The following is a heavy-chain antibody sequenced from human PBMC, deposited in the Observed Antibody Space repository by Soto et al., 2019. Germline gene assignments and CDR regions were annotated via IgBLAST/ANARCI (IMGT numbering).Heavy chain of an antibody. CDR1: GYTFTSYG. D-gene: IGHD6-13*01. CDR3: ASLIRGPGPGIAAAGWFDP. V-gene: IGHV1-18*01. CDR2: ISAYSGNT. Sequence: GTSVKVSCKASGYTFTSYGISWVRQAPGQGLEWMGWISAYSGNTNYTQKLQGRVTMTTDTSTSTAYMELRNLRSEDTAVYYCASLIRGPGPGIAAAGWFDPWGQGTLVTVSS. J-gene: IGHJ5*02.